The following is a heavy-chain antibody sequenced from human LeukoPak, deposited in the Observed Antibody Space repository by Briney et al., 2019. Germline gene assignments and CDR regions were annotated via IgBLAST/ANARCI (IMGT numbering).Heavy chain of an antibody. V-gene: IGHV4-61*02. J-gene: IGHJ4*02. Sequence: SETLSLTCTVSGGSISSGSYYWSWIRQPAGKGLEWIGRIYTSGSTNYNPSLKSRVTISVGTSKNQFSLKLSSVTAADTAVYYCARGRRDGYNQYFDYWGQGTLVTVSS. D-gene: IGHD5-24*01. CDR3: ARGRRDGYNQYFDY. CDR2: IYTSGST. CDR1: GGSISSGSYY.